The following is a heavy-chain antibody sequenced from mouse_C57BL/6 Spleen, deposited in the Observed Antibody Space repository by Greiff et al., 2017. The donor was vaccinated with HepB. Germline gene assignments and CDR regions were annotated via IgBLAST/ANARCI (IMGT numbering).Heavy chain of an antibody. D-gene: IGHD1-1*01. V-gene: IGHV5-17*01. Sequence: DVMLVESGGGLVKPGGSLKLSCAASGFTFSDYGMHWVRQAPEKGLEWVAYISSGSSTIYYADTVKGRFTISRDNAKNTLFLQMTSLRSEDTAMYYCARNYGKRDWYFDVWGTGTTVTVSS. J-gene: IGHJ1*03. CDR3: ARNYGKRDWYFDV. CDR2: ISSGSSTI. CDR1: GFTFSDYG.